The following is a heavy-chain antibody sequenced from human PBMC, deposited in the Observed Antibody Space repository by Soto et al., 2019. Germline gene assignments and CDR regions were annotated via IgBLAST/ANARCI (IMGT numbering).Heavy chain of an antibody. D-gene: IGHD3-3*01. CDR1: GFTFSNAW. V-gene: IGHV3-15*07. Sequence: EVQLVESGGGLVKPGGSLRLSCAASGFTFSNAWMNWVRQAPGKGLEWVGRIKSKTDGGTTDYAAPVKGRFTISRDDSKNTLYLQMNSLKTEDTAVYYCTTDPHVLRFLEWLLFHMDVWGQGTTVTVSS. CDR3: TTDPHVLRFLEWLLFHMDV. CDR2: IKSKTDGGTT. J-gene: IGHJ6*02.